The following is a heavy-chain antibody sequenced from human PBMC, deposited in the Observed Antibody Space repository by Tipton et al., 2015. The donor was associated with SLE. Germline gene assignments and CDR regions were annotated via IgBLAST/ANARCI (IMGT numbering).Heavy chain of an antibody. J-gene: IGHJ3*02. Sequence: TLSLTCAVYVGSISDYYWSWIRQTPGEGLEWIGEINHSGGGRGSNYNPSLKSRVTISVDTSKNQFSLKLSSVTAADTAVYYCASRYDTSSYDAFDIWGQGTMVTVSS. D-gene: IGHD3-22*01. CDR3: ASRYDTSSYDAFDI. CDR1: VGSISDYY. CDR2: INHSGGGRGS. V-gene: IGHV4-34*01.